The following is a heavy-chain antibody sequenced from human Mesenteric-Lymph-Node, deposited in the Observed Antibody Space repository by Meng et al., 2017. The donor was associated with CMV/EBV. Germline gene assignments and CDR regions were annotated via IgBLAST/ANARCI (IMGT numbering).Heavy chain of an antibody. Sequence: ASVKVSCKASGYTFTGYYMHWVRQAPGQGLEWMGWINPNSGGTNYAQKFQGRVTMTRDTSISTAYMELSRLRSDDTAVYYCAREYYDFWSGYPPAYYYYYYGMDVWGQGTTVTVSS. D-gene: IGHD3-3*01. CDR1: GYTFTGYY. CDR3: AREYYDFWSGYPPAYYYYYYGMDV. J-gene: IGHJ6*02. CDR2: INPNSGGT. V-gene: IGHV1-2*02.